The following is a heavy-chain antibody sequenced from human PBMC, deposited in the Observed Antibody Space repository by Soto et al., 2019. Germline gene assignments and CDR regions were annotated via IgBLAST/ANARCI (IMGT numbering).Heavy chain of an antibody. J-gene: IGHJ4*02. V-gene: IGHV4-4*02. CDR1: GGSISSTDW. D-gene: IGHD1-26*01. Sequence: QVQLQESGPGLVKPSGTLSLTCAVSGGSISSTDWWSWVRQPPGKGLEWIGEIYHGGSTNYNPSLKSRVTISVDRSKNQFSVKLTSVTAADTAVYYCASSKSGGSYYFDYWGQGTLVTVSS. CDR3: ASSKSGGSYYFDY. CDR2: IYHGGST.